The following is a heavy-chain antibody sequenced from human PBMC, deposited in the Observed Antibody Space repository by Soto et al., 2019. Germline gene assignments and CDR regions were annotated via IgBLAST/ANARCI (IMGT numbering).Heavy chain of an antibody. CDR3: AREGVQHGSGPYYYYGMDV. V-gene: IGHV3-21*01. CDR2: ISSSSSYI. Sequence: EVQLVESGGGLVKPGGTLRLSCAASGFTFSSYSMNWVRQAPGKGLEWVSSISSSSSYIYYADSVKGRFTISRDNAKNSPYLQMNSLRAEDTAVYYCAREGVQHGSGPYYYYGMDVWGQGTTFTVSS. CDR1: GFTFSSYS. D-gene: IGHD3-10*01. J-gene: IGHJ6*02.